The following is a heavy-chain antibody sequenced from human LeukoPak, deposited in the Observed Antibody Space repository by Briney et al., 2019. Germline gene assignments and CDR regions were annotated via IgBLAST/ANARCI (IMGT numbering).Heavy chain of an antibody. V-gene: IGHV4-59*01. CDR1: GGSMSGYY. Sequence: PSETLSLTCTVSGGSMSGYYWGWIRQPPGKGLEWIGYIYRSGGPNYNPSVRSRVSISLDTSKNQFSLELRSVTAADTAVYFCARRYASGWSPTFDYWGQGILVTVST. D-gene: IGHD6-19*01. CDR2: IYRSGGP. J-gene: IGHJ4*02. CDR3: ARRYASGWSPTFDY.